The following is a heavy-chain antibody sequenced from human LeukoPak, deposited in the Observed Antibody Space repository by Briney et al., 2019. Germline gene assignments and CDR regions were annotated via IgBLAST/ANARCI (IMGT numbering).Heavy chain of an antibody. Sequence: SETLSLTCTVSGGSISIYYWSWIRQPPGKGLEWIGYIYYSGSTNYNPSLKSRVTISVDTSKNQFSLKLSSVTVADTAVYYCARASDSLSFDYWGQGTLVTVSS. CDR2: IYYSGST. CDR1: GGSISIYY. J-gene: IGHJ4*02. D-gene: IGHD2-15*01. V-gene: IGHV4-59*01. CDR3: ARASDSLSFDY.